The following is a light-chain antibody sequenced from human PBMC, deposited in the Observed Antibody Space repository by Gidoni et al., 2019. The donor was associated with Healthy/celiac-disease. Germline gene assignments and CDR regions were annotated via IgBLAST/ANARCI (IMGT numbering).Light chain of an antibody. CDR3: QQYYSTLVD. CDR1: QSVLYSSNNKNY. CDR2: WAS. V-gene: IGKV4-1*01. Sequence: DIVMTQSPDSLAVSLGERATINCKSSQSVLYSSNNKNYLAWYQQKPGQPPKLLIYWASTRESGVPDRFSGSGSGTDFTLTISSLQAEDVAVYYCQQYYSTLVDFGQGTKVEIK. J-gene: IGKJ1*01.